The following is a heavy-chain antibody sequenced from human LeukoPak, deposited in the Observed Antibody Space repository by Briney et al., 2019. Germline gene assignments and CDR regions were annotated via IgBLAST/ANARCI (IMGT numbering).Heavy chain of an antibody. V-gene: IGHV1-24*01. CDR3: ATSMVRGVRYGMDV. D-gene: IGHD3-10*01. Sequence: ASVKVSCTVSGYTLTELSMHWVRQAPGKGLEWMGGFDPEDGETIYAQKFQGRVTMTEDTSTDTAYMELSSLRSEDTAVYYCATSMVRGVRYGMDVWGKGTTVTVSS. J-gene: IGHJ6*04. CDR1: GYTLTELS. CDR2: FDPEDGET.